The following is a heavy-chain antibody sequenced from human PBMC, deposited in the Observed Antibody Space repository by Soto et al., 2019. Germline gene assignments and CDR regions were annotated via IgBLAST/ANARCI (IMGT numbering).Heavy chain of an antibody. CDR3: ARDGDRCTSTRCSPWPDTHFDL. CDR2: ISPYNGNT. J-gene: IGHJ2*01. V-gene: IGHV1-18*01. D-gene: IGHD2-2*01. CDR1: CYTFTNYG. Sequence: ASVKVSFKASCYTFTNYGISWVRQAPGQGLEWMGWISPYNGNTKYPQKLQGRVTMTTDTSTRTSYMELRSLRSDDTAVYFCARDGDRCTSTRCSPWPDTHFDLWGRGTLVTVSS.